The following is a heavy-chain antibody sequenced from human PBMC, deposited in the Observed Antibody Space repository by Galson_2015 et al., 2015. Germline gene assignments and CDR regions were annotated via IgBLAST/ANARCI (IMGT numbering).Heavy chain of an antibody. CDR1: GFSFRDYS. D-gene: IGHD3-3*01. CDR3: ARDGPGVLRFLDV. CDR2: ISNGGSTI. V-gene: IGHV3-48*02. Sequence: LILSCGASGFSFRDYSMNWGRQAPGGGLEWSSYISNGGSTIYYADSVKGRFTISSDNAKNSLYLQMISLRDEETAVYYCARDGPGVLRFLDVWGKGTTVTVSS. J-gene: IGHJ6*04.